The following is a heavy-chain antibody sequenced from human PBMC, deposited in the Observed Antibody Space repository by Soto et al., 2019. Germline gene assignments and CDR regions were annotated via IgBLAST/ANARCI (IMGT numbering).Heavy chain of an antibody. CDR1: GGSISSSSYY. V-gene: IGHV4-39*01. J-gene: IGHJ4*02. Sequence: SETLSLTCTVSGGSISSSSYYWGWIRQPPGKGLEWIGSIYYSGSTYYNPSLKSRVTISVDTSKNQFSLKLSSVTAADTAVYYCARYYRVVTMIVVANYYFDYWGQGTLVTVSS. CDR2: IYYSGST. D-gene: IGHD3-22*01. CDR3: ARYYRVVTMIVVANYYFDY.